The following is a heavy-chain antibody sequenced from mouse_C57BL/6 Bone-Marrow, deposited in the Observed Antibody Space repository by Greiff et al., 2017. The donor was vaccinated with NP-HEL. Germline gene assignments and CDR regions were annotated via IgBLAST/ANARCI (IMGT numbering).Heavy chain of an antibody. D-gene: IGHD2-4*01. CDR1: GFTFSDYY. Sequence: EVMLVESEGGLVQPGSSMKLSCTASGFTFSDYYMAWVRQVPEKGLEWVANINYDGSSTYYLASLKSRFIISRDNAKNILYLQMSSLKSEDTATYYCAREGGLRRRTYAMDYWGQGTSVTVSS. CDR2: INYDGSST. V-gene: IGHV5-16*01. J-gene: IGHJ4*01. CDR3: AREGGLRRRTYAMDY.